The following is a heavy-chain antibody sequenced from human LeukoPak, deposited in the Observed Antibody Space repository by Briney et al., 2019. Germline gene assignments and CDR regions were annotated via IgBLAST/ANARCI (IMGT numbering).Heavy chain of an antibody. V-gene: IGHV3-15*01. Sequence: GGSLRLSCSASGFPFANTWMTWVRQAPGKGLEWVGRIKSKHDGATTDYSAHVKGRFTISRDDSKNTLYLQMRSLNAEDSAVYFCGTVIFVYSAFDIWGQGTVVTVSS. J-gene: IGHJ3*02. CDR1: GFPFANTW. CDR2: IKSKHDGATT. D-gene: IGHD3-16*02. CDR3: GTVIFVYSAFDI.